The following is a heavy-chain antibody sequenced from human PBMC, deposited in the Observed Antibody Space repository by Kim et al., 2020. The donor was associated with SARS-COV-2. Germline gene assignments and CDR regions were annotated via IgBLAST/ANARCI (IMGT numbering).Heavy chain of an antibody. Sequence: GGSLRLSCAASGFTFSSYAMHWVRQAPGKGLEWVAVISYDGSNKYYADSVKGRFTISRDNSKNTLYLQMNSLRAEDTAVYYCARTDYDSSGYYGYFDYWG. V-gene: IGHV3-30-3*01. J-gene: IGHJ4*03. CDR1: GFTFSSYA. CDR3: ARTDYDSSGYYGYFDY. D-gene: IGHD3-22*01. CDR2: ISYDGSNK.